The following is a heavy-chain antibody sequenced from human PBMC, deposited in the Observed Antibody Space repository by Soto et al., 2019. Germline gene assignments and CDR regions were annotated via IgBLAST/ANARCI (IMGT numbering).Heavy chain of an antibody. CDR1: GDSISSSSRY. CDR3: ARHWIAGSSIP. V-gene: IGHV4-39*01. Sequence: SETLSLTCTVSGDSISSSSRYWGWIRQPPGKGLEWSGSIHYSGTSYYNPSLKSRVTIFVDTSKNQLSLKLSSVTAADTAVYYCARHWIAGSSIPWGQGTLVTVSS. CDR2: IHYSGTS. D-gene: IGHD2-21*01. J-gene: IGHJ5*02.